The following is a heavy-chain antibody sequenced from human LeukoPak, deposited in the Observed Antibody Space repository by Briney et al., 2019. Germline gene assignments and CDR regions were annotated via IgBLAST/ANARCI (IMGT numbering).Heavy chain of an antibody. V-gene: IGHV3-23*01. Sequence: PGGSLRLSCAASGFTFSSYAMSWVRQAPGKGLEWVSAISGSGGSTYYADSVKGRFTISRDNSKNTLYLQMNSLRAEDTAVYYCAKYINVPGTQLLGDYWGQGALVTVSS. CDR3: AKYINVPGTQLLGDY. J-gene: IGHJ4*02. CDR2: ISGSGGST. D-gene: IGHD1-1*01. CDR1: GFTFSSYA.